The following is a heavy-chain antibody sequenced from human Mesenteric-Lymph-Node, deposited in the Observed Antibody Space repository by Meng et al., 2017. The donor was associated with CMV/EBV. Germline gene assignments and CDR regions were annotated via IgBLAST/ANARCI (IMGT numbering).Heavy chain of an antibody. CDR1: GFTFSSYA. D-gene: IGHD6-13*01. J-gene: IGHJ4*02. CDR2: IYSGGTSI. CDR3: AKDSLYINSWYDY. Sequence: GESLKISCAASGFTFSSYAMSWVRQAPGKGLEWVSVIYSGGTSIYYADSVKGRFTISRDNSKNTLYLQMNSLRAEDTAVYYCAKDSLYINSWYDYWGQGTLVTVSS. V-gene: IGHV3-23*03.